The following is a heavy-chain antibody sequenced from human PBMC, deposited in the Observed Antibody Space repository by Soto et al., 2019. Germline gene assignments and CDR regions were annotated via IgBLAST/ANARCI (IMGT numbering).Heavy chain of an antibody. V-gene: IGHV4-4*07. D-gene: IGHD3-10*01. J-gene: IGHJ4*02. Sequence: QVQLQESGPGLVKPAETLSLTCTSSGDSVSNYDWTWIRQPAGKGLERIGHIYAHGGPTYNPSLKGRVTLSLDTSKNQVSLTLASVTAMDTAVYYCARAYGSGRTYDHGGQGTLVTVSS. CDR1: GDSVSNYD. CDR2: IYAHGGP. CDR3: ARAYGSGRTYDH.